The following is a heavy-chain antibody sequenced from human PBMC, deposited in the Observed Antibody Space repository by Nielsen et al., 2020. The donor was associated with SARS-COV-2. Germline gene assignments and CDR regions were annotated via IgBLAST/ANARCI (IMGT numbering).Heavy chain of an antibody. D-gene: IGHD3-3*01. CDR1: GYTFTDYY. Sequence: ASVKVSCKASGYTFTDYYIHWVRQAPGQGLEWMGRINPYSGGTNYAQKFQGTVTMTRDASISTVYMELTSDDTAVYYCAKGVGLTNWGQGTLVSVSS. CDR2: INPYSGGT. V-gene: IGHV1-2*06. J-gene: IGHJ4*02. CDR3: AKGVGLTN.